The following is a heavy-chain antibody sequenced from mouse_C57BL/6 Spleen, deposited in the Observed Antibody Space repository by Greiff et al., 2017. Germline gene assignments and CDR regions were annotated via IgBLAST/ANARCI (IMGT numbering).Heavy chain of an antibody. V-gene: IGHV1-82*01. Sequence: QVQLKESGPELVKPGASVKISCKASGYAFSSSWMNWVKQRPGKGLEWIGRIYPGDGDTTYNGKFKGKATLTADKSSSTAYMQLSSLTSEDSAVYFCARFILYYAMDYWGQGTSVTVSS. D-gene: IGHD1-1*01. CDR3: ARFILYYAMDY. J-gene: IGHJ4*01. CDR2: IYPGDGDT. CDR1: GYAFSSSW.